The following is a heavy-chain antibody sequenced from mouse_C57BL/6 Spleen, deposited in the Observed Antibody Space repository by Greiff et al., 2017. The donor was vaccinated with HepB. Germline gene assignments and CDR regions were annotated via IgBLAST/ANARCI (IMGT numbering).Heavy chain of an antibody. CDR1: GYTFTDYY. V-gene: IGHV1-19*01. J-gene: IGHJ2*01. Sequence: EVQLQQSGPVLVKPGASVKMSCKASGYTFTDYYMNWVKQSHGKSLEWIGVINPYNGGTSYNQKFKGKATLTVDKSSSTAYMELNSLTSEDSAVYYCARSTTAYFDYWGQGTTLTVSS. CDR3: ARSTTAYFDY. CDR2: INPYNGGT. D-gene: IGHD1-2*01.